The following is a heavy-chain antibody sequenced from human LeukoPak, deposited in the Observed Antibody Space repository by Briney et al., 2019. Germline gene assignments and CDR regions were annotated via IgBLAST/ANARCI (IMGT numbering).Heavy chain of an antibody. Sequence: GGSLRLSCAASGFTFSSYATHWVRQAPGKGLEWVAVISYDGSNKYYADSVKGRFTISRDNSKNTLYLQMNSLRAEDTAVYYCAREGVTTGLLDYWGQGTLVTVSS. J-gene: IGHJ4*02. CDR2: ISYDGSNK. D-gene: IGHD4-17*01. V-gene: IGHV3-30*04. CDR1: GFTFSSYA. CDR3: AREGVTTGLLDY.